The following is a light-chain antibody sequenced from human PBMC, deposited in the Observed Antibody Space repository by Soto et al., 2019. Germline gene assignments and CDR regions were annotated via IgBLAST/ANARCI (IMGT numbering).Light chain of an antibody. CDR3: QQYGNTPRT. Sequence: EIELTQSPGTLSLSPGERATLSCGASQSVTNNYLAWYQHKPGQAPRLLIYSASTRATGIPDRFSGSGSGTDFALTITRLEPEDFAVYYCQQYGNTPRTFGQGTKLEIK. CDR2: SAS. J-gene: IGKJ2*01. CDR1: QSVTNNY. V-gene: IGKV3-20*01.